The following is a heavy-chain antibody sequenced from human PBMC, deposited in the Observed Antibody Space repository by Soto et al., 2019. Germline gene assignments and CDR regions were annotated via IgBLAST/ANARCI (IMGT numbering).Heavy chain of an antibody. V-gene: IGHV3-23*01. CDR1: GFTFISYA. CDR3: AKYGYYDSSGYFRCGLDY. Sequence: GGLLRLSCAASGFTFISYAMSWVRQDPGKGLEWVSAISGSGGSTYYADSVKGRFTISRDNSKNTLYLQMNSLRAEDTAVYYCAKYGYYDSSGYFRCGLDYWGQGTLVIVTS. D-gene: IGHD3-22*01. CDR2: ISGSGGST. J-gene: IGHJ4*02.